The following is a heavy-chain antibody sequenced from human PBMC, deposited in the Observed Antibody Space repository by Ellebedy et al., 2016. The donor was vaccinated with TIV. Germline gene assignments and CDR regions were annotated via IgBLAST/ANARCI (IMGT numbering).Heavy chain of an antibody. D-gene: IGHD5-18*01. CDR1: GGSISDYY. CDR3: ARLHVETELDWFDP. V-gene: IGHV4-59*08. J-gene: IGHJ5*02. CDR2: IYYSGNS. Sequence: MPSETLSLTCTVSGGSISDYYWSWIRQPPGKGLEWIGYIYYSGNSNYNPSLKSRVTISVDTSKNQFSLKLSSVTAADTAVYYCARLHVETELDWFDPWGQGTLVTVSS.